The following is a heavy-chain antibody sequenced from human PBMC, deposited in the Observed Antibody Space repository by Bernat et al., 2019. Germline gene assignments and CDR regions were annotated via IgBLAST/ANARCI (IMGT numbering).Heavy chain of an antibody. CDR2: IWHDGSDK. Sequence: QVQLVESGGGVVQSGRSLRLSCAASGFTFSNYGMHWVRQAPGKGLEWVALIWHDGSDKYYADSVKGRVTISRENSKNTVFLQMNSLRAEDTAVYFCASRSTTWGEDYWGQGTLVTVSS. CDR3: ASRSTTWGEDY. D-gene: IGHD2/OR15-2a*01. V-gene: IGHV3-33*01. J-gene: IGHJ4*02. CDR1: GFTFSNYG.